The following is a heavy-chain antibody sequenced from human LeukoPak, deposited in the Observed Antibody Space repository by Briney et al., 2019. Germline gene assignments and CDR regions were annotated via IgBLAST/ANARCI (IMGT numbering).Heavy chain of an antibody. CDR2: IYYSGST. Sequence: PSETQSLTCTLSGGSIRRWRYYWGWIRQPPGKGLEWIGSIYYSGSTYYNPSLKSRVTISVDTSKNQFSLRLSSVTASDTSVYYCARQRWYGELLSPLDLGAQGTLVTVSS. CDR1: GGSIRRWRYY. CDR3: ARQRWYGELLSPLDL. D-gene: IGHD3-10*01. V-gene: IGHV4-39*01. J-gene: IGHJ5*02.